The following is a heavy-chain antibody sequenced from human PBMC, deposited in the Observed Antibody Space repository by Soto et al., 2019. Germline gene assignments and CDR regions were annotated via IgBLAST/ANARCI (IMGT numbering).Heavy chain of an antibody. CDR2: ISAYNGNT. Sequence: ASVKVSCKASGYTFTSYGISWVRQAPGQGLEWMGWISAYNGNTNYAQKLQGRVTMTTDTSTSTAYMELRSLRSDDTATYYCARIRYLVATANYYYYYMDVWGKGTTVTVSS. CDR1: GYTFTSYG. J-gene: IGHJ6*03. D-gene: IGHD5-12*01. CDR3: ARIRYLVATANYYYYYMDV. V-gene: IGHV1-18*01.